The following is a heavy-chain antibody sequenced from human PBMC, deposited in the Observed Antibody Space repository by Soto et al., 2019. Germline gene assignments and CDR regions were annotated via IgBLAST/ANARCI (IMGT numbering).Heavy chain of an antibody. CDR2: IYWDDDK. CDR3: ARRYRYGSPYYFYF. J-gene: IGHJ4*02. Sequence: QITLKESGPTLVKPTQTLTLTCTFSGFSLSTSGVGVGWIRQPPGKALEWLALIYWDDDKRYSPSLKSRLTSTKDPPKNQVVLTMTNMDPVDTATYYCARRYRYGSPYYFYFWGQGTLVTVSS. D-gene: IGHD5-18*01. V-gene: IGHV2-5*02. CDR1: GFSLSTSGVG.